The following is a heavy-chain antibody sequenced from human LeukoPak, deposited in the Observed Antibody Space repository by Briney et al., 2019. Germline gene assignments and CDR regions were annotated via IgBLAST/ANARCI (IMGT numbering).Heavy chain of an antibody. D-gene: IGHD2-15*01. V-gene: IGHV4-34*01. Sequence: PSETLSLTCAVYGGSFSGYYWSWIRQPPGKGLEWIGEINHSGSANYNPSLKSRVTISVDTSKNQFSLKLSSVTAADTAVYYCARGGSGRPRRRFDPWGQGTLVTVSS. CDR2: INHSGSA. J-gene: IGHJ5*02. CDR3: ARGGSGRPRRRFDP. CDR1: GGSFSGYY.